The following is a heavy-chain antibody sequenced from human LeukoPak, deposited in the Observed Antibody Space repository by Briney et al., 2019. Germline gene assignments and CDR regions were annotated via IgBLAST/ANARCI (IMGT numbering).Heavy chain of an antibody. D-gene: IGHD3-10*01. J-gene: IGHJ4*02. CDR2: IYXSGST. CDR3: ARSMVRGVRDFDY. Sequence: GYIYXSGSTXYNXXXXXXXXISXXTXXNQFSLKLSSVTAADTAVYYCARSMVRGVRDFDYWGQGTLVTVSS. V-gene: IGHV4-59*01.